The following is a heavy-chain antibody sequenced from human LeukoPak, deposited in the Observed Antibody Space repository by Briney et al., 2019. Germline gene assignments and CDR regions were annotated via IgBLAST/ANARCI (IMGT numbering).Heavy chain of an antibody. CDR3: ARDPGYYDSSGYPGGYYYYYMDV. CDR1: GYTFTSYY. Sequence: ASVKVSCKVSGYTFTSYYMHWVRQAPGQGLEWMGIINPSGGSAGYAQKFQDKVTMTRDMSTSTVYMELSSLRSEDTAIYYCARDPGYYDSSGYPGGYYYYYMDVWGKGTTVTVSS. CDR2: INPSGGSA. D-gene: IGHD3-22*01. J-gene: IGHJ6*03. V-gene: IGHV1-46*01.